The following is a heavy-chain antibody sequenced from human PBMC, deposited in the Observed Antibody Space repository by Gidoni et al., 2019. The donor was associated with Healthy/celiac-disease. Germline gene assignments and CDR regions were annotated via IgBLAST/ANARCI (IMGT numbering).Heavy chain of an antibody. CDR2: ITQDGSAK. V-gene: IGHV3-7*01. J-gene: IGHJ3*02. CDR1: GCTFSSYW. Sequence: EVQLVESGGGLVQPGGSMSLACAASGCTFSSYWMSWVRQAPGKGLEWMANITQDGSAKYYVDSVKGRFTISRDNAKNSLYLQMNSLRAEDTAVYYCARDSSGPTGAFDIWGQGTIVTVSS. CDR3: ARDSSGPTGAFDI. D-gene: IGHD6-19*01.